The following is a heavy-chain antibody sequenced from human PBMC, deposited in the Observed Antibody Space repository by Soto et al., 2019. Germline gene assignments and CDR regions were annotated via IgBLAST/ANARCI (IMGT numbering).Heavy chain of an antibody. Sequence: GGSLRLSCAASGFTFSGYAMSWVRQAPGKGLEWVSAISGSGGSTYYADSVKGRFTISRDNSKNTLYLQMNSLRAEDTAVYYCAKGPRVTMIVVVITADYYGMDVWGQGTTVTVSS. CDR2: ISGSGGST. D-gene: IGHD3-22*01. CDR1: GFTFSGYA. J-gene: IGHJ6*02. V-gene: IGHV3-23*01. CDR3: AKGPRVTMIVVVITADYYGMDV.